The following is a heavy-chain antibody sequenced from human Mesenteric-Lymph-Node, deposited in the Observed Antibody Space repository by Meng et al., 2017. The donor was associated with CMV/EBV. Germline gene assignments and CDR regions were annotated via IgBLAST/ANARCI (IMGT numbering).Heavy chain of an antibody. V-gene: IGHV4-59*01. Sequence: SETLSLTCAVYGGSFSGYYWSWIRQPPGKGLEWIGYIYYSGSTNYNPSLKSRVTISVDTSKNQFSLKLSSVTAADTAVYYCARVGYCSSTSCYTGGYFDYWGQGTLVTVSS. CDR2: IYYSGST. J-gene: IGHJ4*02. CDR3: ARVGYCSSTSCYTGGYFDY. D-gene: IGHD2-2*02. CDR1: GGSFSGYY.